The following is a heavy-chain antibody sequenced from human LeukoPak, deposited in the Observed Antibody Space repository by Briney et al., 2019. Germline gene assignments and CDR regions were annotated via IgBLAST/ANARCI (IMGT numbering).Heavy chain of an antibody. CDR2: ISYDGSNK. V-gene: IGHV3-30-3*01. J-gene: IGHJ3*02. D-gene: IGHD1-26*01. Sequence: LTGGSLRLSCAASGFTFSTYAMHWVRQAPGKGLQWVAVISYDGSNKFYADSVKGRFTISRDNSKNTLYLEMNSLRDEDTAVYYCARHSQATFDIWGQGTMVTVSS. CDR1: GFTFSTYA. CDR3: ARHSQATFDI.